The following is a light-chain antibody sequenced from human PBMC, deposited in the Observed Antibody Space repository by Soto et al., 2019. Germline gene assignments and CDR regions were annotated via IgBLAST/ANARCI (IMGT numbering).Light chain of an antibody. CDR3: SSYTSSSIDYV. CDR2: EVX. J-gene: IGLJ1*01. CDR1: SSDVGGYNY. V-gene: IGLV2-14*01. Sequence: QSALTQPASVSGSPGQSITISCTGTSSDVGGYNYVSWYQQHPGKAPKLMIYEVXNRPXXXSNXFSGSKSGNTASLTISGXXXXXXXXYYCSSYTSSSIDYVFGTGTKLTVL.